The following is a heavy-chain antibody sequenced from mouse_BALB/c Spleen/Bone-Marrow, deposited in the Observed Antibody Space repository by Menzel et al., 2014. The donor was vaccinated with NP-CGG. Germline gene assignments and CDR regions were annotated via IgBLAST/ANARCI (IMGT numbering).Heavy chain of an antibody. CDR1: GFTFSSYG. CDR2: INSNGGST. Sequence: EVQLVESGGGLVQPGGSLKLSCAASGFTFSSYGMSWVRQTPDKRLELVATINSNGGSTYYPDSVKGRFSISRDNAKNPLYLQMSSLKSEDTAMYYCARDYDYDYGGQGTTLTVSS. V-gene: IGHV5-6-3*01. CDR3: ARDYDYDY. D-gene: IGHD2-4*01. J-gene: IGHJ2*01.